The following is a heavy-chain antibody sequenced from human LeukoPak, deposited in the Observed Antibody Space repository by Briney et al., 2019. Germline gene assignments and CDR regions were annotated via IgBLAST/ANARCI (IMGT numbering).Heavy chain of an antibody. CDR2: ISSSISAI. CDR3: ATVGSGSGWYGYYFDY. V-gene: IGHV3-48*01. CDR1: GFTFSSYG. J-gene: IGHJ4*02. Sequence: GGSLRLSCAASGFTFSSYGVSWVRQAPGKGLEWVSYISSSISAIYYADSVKGRFTISRDNAKNSLYLQMNSLRAEDTAVYYCATVGSGSGWYGYYFDYWGQGTLVTVSS. D-gene: IGHD6-19*01.